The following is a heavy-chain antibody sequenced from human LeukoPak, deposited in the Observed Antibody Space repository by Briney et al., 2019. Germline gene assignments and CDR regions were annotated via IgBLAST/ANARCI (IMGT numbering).Heavy chain of an antibody. Sequence: SETLSLTCAVYGGSFSAFYWTWIRQPPGKGLACIGEINHRGSTNYNPSLKSRVTISVDTSKNQFSLKLSSVTAADTAVYYCARGLSQYGDYPYYYYYLDVWGKGTTVTVSS. D-gene: IGHD4-17*01. CDR1: GGSFSAFY. J-gene: IGHJ6*03. V-gene: IGHV4-34*01. CDR3: ARGLSQYGDYPYYYYYLDV. CDR2: INHRGST.